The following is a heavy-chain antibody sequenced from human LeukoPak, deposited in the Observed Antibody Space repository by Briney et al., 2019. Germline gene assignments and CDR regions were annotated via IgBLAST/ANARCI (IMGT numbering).Heavy chain of an antibody. CDR1: GFTFSGYG. D-gene: IGHD6-25*01. Sequence: GGSLRLSCAASGFTFSGYGMHWVRQAPGKGLEWVAVISYDGSNKYYADSVKGRFTISRDNSKNTLYLQMNSLRAEDTAVYYCAKDREGGDAFDIWGQGTMVTVSS. CDR3: AKDREGGDAFDI. CDR2: ISYDGSNK. V-gene: IGHV3-30*18. J-gene: IGHJ3*02.